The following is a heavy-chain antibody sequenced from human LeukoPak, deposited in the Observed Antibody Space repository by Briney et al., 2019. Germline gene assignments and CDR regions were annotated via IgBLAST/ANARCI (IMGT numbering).Heavy chain of an antibody. Sequence: GGSLRLSCAASGFTFSSYAMSWVRQAPGKGLEWVSAISGSGGSTYYVDSVKGRFTISRDNSKNTLYLQMNSLRAEDTAVYYCAKDRRGGSYFDYWGQGTLVTVSS. CDR1: GFTFSSYA. J-gene: IGHJ4*02. CDR3: AKDRRGGSYFDY. V-gene: IGHV3-23*01. CDR2: ISGSGGST. D-gene: IGHD1-26*01.